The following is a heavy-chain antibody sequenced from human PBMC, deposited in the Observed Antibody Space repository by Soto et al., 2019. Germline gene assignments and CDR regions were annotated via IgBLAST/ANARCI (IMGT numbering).Heavy chain of an antibody. V-gene: IGHV1-3*04. CDR2: INTGKGNT. Sequence: QVLLVQSGAEVKRPGASVKLSCKASGYTFSRYALHWVRQAPGQSLEWMGWINTGKGNTKYSQKFQGRVTITRDTSASTVYLELTSLKSEDTGVYYCARVAYYFWNSYSNIVIEDLYMDVWGKGTGVTVSS. CDR3: ARVAYYFWNSYSNIVIEDLYMDV. J-gene: IGHJ6*03. CDR1: GYTFSRYA. D-gene: IGHD3-3*01.